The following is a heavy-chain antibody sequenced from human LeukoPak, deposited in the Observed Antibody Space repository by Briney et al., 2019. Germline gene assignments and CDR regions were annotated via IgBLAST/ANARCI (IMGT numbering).Heavy chain of an antibody. D-gene: IGHD6-13*01. CDR1: GFTFTSSA. CDR2: IVVGSGNT. V-gene: IGHV1-58*02. Sequence: GASVKVSCKASGFTFTSSAMQWVRQARGQRLERIGWIVVGSGNTNYAQKFQERVTITRDMSTSTAYMELSSLRSEDTAVYYCAMPGAAAGVFDYWGQGTLVTVSS. CDR3: AMPGAAAGVFDY. J-gene: IGHJ4*02.